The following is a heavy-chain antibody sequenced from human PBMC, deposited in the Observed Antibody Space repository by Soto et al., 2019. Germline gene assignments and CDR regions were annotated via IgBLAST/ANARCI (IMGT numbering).Heavy chain of an antibody. Sequence: EMQLLESGGDLVQPGGSLRLSCVASGFTFSSYAMAWVRQAPGKGLEWVSSIAGSGGSISYADSVKGRFTISRDNSKNTLYLQMNSLRAEDTAIYFCASKILGSNPFDSCGQGTLVTVSS. CDR3: ASKILGSNPFDS. D-gene: IGHD1-26*01. V-gene: IGHV3-23*01. CDR2: IAGSGGSI. CDR1: GFTFSSYA. J-gene: IGHJ4*02.